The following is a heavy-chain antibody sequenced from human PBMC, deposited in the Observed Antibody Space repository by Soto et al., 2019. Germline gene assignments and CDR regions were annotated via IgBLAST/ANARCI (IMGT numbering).Heavy chain of an antibody. V-gene: IGHV1-3*01. CDR3: ASSVNIVVVVAANFDY. CDR2: INAGNGNT. Sequence: QVQLVQSGAEVKKPGASVKVSCKASGYTFTSYAMHWVRQAPGQRLEWMGWINAGNGNTKYSQKFQGRVTITRDTSASTAYMEVSSLRSEDTAVYYCASSVNIVVVVAANFDYWGQGTLVTVSS. D-gene: IGHD2-15*01. J-gene: IGHJ4*02. CDR1: GYTFTSYA.